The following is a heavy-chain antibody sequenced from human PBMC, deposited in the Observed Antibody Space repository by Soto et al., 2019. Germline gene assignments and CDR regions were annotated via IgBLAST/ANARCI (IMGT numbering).Heavy chain of an antibody. V-gene: IGHV3-21*01. CDR3: ARELPVVATTFDY. D-gene: IGHD2-15*01. CDR1: GFTFSSYS. J-gene: IGHJ4*02. CDR2: CSSRSRYI. Sequence: EVRLVESGGGLVKPGGSLRLSCAASGFTFSSYSMNWVRQAPGKGLEWVSYCSSRSRYIYYANSVKCRFTISRDNANNTLFLQINSLRAEDTAIYYCARELPVVATTFDYWGQGTLVTVSS.